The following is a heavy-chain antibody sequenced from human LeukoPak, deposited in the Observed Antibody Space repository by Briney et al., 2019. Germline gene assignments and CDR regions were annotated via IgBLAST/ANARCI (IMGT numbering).Heavy chain of an antibody. D-gene: IGHD6-19*01. CDR2: LSGSGDST. V-gene: IGHV3-23*01. CDR1: GFTFSSYA. J-gene: IGHJ4*02. CDR3: AREKDSSGCPDY. Sequence: GGSLRLSCAASGFTFSSYAMSWVRQAPWKGLEWVSALSGSGDSTYYADSVKGRFTISRDNSKNTLYLQMDSLRAEDTAVYYCAREKDSSGCPDYWGQGTLVTVSS.